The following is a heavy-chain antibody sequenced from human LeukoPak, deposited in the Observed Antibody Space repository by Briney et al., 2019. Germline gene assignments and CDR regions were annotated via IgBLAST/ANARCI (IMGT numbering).Heavy chain of an antibody. CDR2: ISGSGGST. D-gene: IGHD3-22*01. Sequence: TGGSLRLSCAAPGYTFSSYAMSWVRQAPGKGLEWVSAISGSGGSTYYADSVKGRFTISRDNSKNTLYLQMNSLRAEDTAVYYCAKEWYYYDSSGYRQFDYWGQGTLVTVSS. CDR3: AKEWYYYDSSGYRQFDY. CDR1: GYTFSSYA. V-gene: IGHV3-23*01. J-gene: IGHJ4*02.